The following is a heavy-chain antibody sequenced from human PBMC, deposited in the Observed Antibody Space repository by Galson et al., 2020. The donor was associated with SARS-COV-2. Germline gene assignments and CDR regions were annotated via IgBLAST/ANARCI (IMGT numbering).Heavy chain of an antibody. CDR2: RGNSGST. CDR3: ARSKMGNVNKRGTFDT. Sequence: SETLSLTCTVSGASVTSYCFTWIRQSPGKGLEWIAYRGNSGSTDYNPSLGGRASVSADTSRNQFSLTLFSVTAADTAVYYCARSKMGNVNKRGTFDTWGQGITVSVSP. V-gene: IGHV4-59*02. CDR1: GASVTSYC. D-gene: IGHD7-27*01. J-gene: IGHJ5*02.